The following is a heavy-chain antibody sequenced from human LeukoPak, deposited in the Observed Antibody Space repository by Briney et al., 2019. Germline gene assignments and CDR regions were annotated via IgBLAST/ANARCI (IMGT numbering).Heavy chain of an antibody. CDR2: ISSSGTTI. D-gene: IGHD1-26*01. CDR1: GFTFSGYD. Sequence: GGSLRLSCAASGFTFSGYDMDWVRQAPGKGLEWVSYISSSGTTIYYADSVRGRFTISRDNAKNSLYLQMNSLRAEDTAVYYCARGGSFFVYWGQGTLVTVSS. V-gene: IGHV3-48*03. J-gene: IGHJ4*02. CDR3: ARGGSFFVY.